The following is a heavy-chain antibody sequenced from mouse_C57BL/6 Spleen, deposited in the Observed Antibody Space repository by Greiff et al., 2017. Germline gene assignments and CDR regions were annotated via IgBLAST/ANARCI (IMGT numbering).Heavy chain of an antibody. Sequence: VQLQQPGAELVKPGASVKLSCKASGYTFTSYWMQWVKQRPGQGLEWIGEIDPSDSYTNYNQKFKGKATLTVDTSSSTAYMQLSSLTSEDSAVYYCARWRLRQNAMDYWGQGTSVTVSS. J-gene: IGHJ4*01. CDR1: GYTFTSYW. D-gene: IGHD2-4*01. CDR3: ARWRLRQNAMDY. V-gene: IGHV1-50*01. CDR2: IDPSDSYT.